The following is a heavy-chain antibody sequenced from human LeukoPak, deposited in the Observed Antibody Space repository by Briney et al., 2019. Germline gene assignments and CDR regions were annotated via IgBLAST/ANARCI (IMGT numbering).Heavy chain of an antibody. J-gene: IGHJ4*02. CDR3: VKDRAGHWTFDY. V-gene: IGHV3-30*02. CDR1: GFTFSSDA. CDR2: ILSDGSKT. D-gene: IGHD1-1*01. Sequence: GGSLRLSCAASGFTFSSDAMHWVRQAPGKGLEWVAIILSDGSKTYYPDSVRGRFTISRDNSKNTLYLQMDSLRDEDTAAYYCVKDRAGHWTFDYWGQGTLVTVTS.